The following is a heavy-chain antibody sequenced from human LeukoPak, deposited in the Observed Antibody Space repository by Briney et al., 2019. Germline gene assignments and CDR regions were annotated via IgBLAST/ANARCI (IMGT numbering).Heavy chain of an antibody. CDR3: ARHLYDSSGYYLNY. CDR1: GGSFSGYY. CDR2: IYYSGST. Sequence: SETLSLTCAVYGGSFSGYYWSWIRQPPGKGLEWIGSIYYSGSTYYNPSLKSRVTISVDTSKNQFSLKLSSVTAADTAVYYCARHLYDSSGYYLNYWGQGTLVTVSS. J-gene: IGHJ4*02. D-gene: IGHD3-22*01. V-gene: IGHV4-34*01.